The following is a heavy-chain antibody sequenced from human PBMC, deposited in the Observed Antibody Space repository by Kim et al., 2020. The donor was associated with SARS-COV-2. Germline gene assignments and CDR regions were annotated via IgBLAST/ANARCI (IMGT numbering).Heavy chain of an antibody. J-gene: IGHJ5*02. D-gene: IGHD3-10*01. Sequence: RVTISVDTSKNQFSLKLSSVTAADTAVYYCARKKKTYYYGSGRPYNWFDPWGQGTLVTVSS. V-gene: IGHV4-39*01. CDR3: ARKKKTYYYGSGRPYNWFDP.